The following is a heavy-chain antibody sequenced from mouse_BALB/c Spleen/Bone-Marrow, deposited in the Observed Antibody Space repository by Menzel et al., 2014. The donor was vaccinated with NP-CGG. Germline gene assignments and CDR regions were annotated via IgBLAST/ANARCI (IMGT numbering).Heavy chain of an antibody. J-gene: IGHJ4*01. D-gene: IGHD1-1*01. CDR2: IYPGSGST. CDR3: TRSPITTVVAETMDY. CDR1: GYTFTSYW. V-gene: IGHV1S22*01. Sequence: LQQSGSELVGPGASVKLSCKASGYTFTSYWMHWVKQRPGQGPEWIGNIYPGSGSTNYDEKFKSKATLTVDTSSSTAYMQLSSLTSEDFAVYYCTRSPITTVVAETMDYWGQGTSVIVSS.